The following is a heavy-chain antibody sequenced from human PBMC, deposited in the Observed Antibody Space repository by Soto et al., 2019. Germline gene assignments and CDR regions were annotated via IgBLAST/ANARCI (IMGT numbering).Heavy chain of an antibody. D-gene: IGHD3-10*01. V-gene: IGHV1-18*01. J-gene: IGHJ4*02. CDR2: ISAYNGNT. Sequence: QVQLVQSGAEVKKPGASVKVSCKASGYTFTSYGISWVRQAPGQGLEWMGWISAYNGNTNYAQKLQGRVTMTTDTSPSTAYMELRSLRSDDTAVYYCARVDRITMVRGELSEYWGQGTLVTVSS. CDR3: ARVDRITMVRGELSEY. CDR1: GYTFTSYG.